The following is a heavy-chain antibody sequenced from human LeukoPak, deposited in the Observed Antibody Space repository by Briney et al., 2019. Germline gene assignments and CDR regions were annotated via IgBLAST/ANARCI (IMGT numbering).Heavy chain of an antibody. CDR3: ARGGMDHAFDV. Sequence: PGGSLRLSCAASGFTFRSYWMYWVRQVPGKGLEYVSRIDNDGSGTTYAGSVKGRFTISRDNGNNGVFLQMNSLGAEDTAMYYCARGGMDHAFDVWGQGTMVTVSS. CDR2: IDNDGSGT. V-gene: IGHV3-74*01. CDR1: GFTFRSYW. J-gene: IGHJ3*01. D-gene: IGHD2-8*01.